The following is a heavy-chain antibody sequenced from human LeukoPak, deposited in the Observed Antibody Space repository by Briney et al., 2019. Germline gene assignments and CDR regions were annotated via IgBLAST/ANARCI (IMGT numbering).Heavy chain of an antibody. CDR3: ARNRSVTTTPGFDH. V-gene: IGHV4-38-2*01. CDR2: IYHSGST. CDR1: GYSIRGDDY. D-gene: IGHD4-17*01. J-gene: IGHJ4*02. Sequence: PSETLSLTCAVSGYSIRGDDYWGWIRQSPGEGLEWIGSIYHSGSTHYNPSLKSRVTISVDTSKNQFSLMLNSVTAADTAVYYCARNRSVTTTPGFDHWGQGTLVTVSS.